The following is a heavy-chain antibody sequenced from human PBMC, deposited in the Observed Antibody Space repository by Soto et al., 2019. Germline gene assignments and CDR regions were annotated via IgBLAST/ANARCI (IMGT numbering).Heavy chain of an antibody. CDR3: ARGPRVSSTGTGAH. V-gene: IGHV3-74*01. CDR1: GFTFSAYW. D-gene: IGHD1-1*01. J-gene: IGHJ4*02. CDR2: ISDDGSPA. Sequence: TGGSLRLSCSVSGFTFSAYWMHWVRQVPGKGLTWVSRISDDGSPATYADSVKGRFVISRNNAKNSLYLEMHTLRADDSGLYYCARGPRVSSTGTGAHWGRGTLVTVSS.